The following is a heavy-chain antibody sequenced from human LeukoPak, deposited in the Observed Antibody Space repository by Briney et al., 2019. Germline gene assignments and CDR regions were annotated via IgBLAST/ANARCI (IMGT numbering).Heavy chain of an antibody. CDR2: ISAYNDNT. CDR1: GYTFTSYG. J-gene: IGHJ4*02. CDR3: ARVHYDILTGYSYFDC. V-gene: IGHV1-18*01. D-gene: IGHD3-9*01. Sequence: ASVEVSCKASGYTFTSYGISWVRQAPGQGLEWMGWISAYNDNTNYAQKLQGRVTMTTDTSTSTAYMELRSLRSDDTAVYYCARVHYDILTGYSYFDCWGQGTLVTVSS.